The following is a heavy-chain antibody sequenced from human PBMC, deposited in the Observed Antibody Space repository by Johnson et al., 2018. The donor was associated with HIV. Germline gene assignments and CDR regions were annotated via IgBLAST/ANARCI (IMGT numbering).Heavy chain of an antibody. CDR1: GFTFRNYG. V-gene: IGHV3-30*02. D-gene: IGHD6-19*01. CDR3: AKGHAIAVVEGDDAFDI. Sequence: VQLVESGGGVVQPGRSLRLSCVASGFTFRNYGMHWVRQAPGKGLEWVAFIRYDGSNKYYADSVKGRFTISRDNSKNTLYLQMNSLRAEDTAVYYCAKGHAIAVVEGDDAFDIGGQGTMVTVSS. CDR2: IRYDGSNK. J-gene: IGHJ3*02.